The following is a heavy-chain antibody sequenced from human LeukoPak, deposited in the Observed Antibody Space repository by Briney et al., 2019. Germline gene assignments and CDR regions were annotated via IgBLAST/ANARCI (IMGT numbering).Heavy chain of an antibody. CDR3: ARDRGYCSSTSCRGPGAFDI. D-gene: IGHD2-2*01. J-gene: IGHJ3*02. CDR1: GFTFSSYD. CDR2: IGTAGDT. V-gene: IGHV3-13*01. Sequence: GGSLRLSCAASGFTFSSYDMHWVRQATGKGLEWVSAIGTAGDTYYTGSVKGRFTISRENAKHSLYLQMNSLRAGDTAVYYCARDRGYCSSTSCRGPGAFDIWGQGTMVTVSS.